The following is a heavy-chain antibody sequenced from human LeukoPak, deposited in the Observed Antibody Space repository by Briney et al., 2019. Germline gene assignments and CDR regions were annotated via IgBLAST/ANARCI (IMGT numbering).Heavy chain of an antibody. CDR1: GFTFSSYW. D-gene: IGHD4-23*01. CDR3: ANYGGNSATSFDI. V-gene: IGHV3-7*05. J-gene: IGHJ3*02. Sequence: GGSLRLTCAASGFTFSSYWMSWVRQAPGKGLEWVANIKQDGSEKSYLGSVKGRFTISRDNAKNSLSLQMNSLRAEDTAVYHCANYGGNSATSFDIWGQGTMVTVSS. CDR2: IKQDGSEK.